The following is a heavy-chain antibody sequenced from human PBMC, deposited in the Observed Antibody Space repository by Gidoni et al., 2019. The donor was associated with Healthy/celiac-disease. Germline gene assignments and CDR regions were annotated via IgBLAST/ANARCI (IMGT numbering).Heavy chain of an antibody. CDR1: GGSISSYY. J-gene: IGHJ5*02. Sequence: QVQLQESGPGLVKPSETLSLTCTVSGGSISSYYWSWIRQPPGKGLEWIGYIYYSGSTNYNPSLKSRVTISVDTSKNQFSLKLSSVTAADTAVYYCARSAGFGWFDPWGQGTLVTVSS. CDR3: ARSAGFGWFDP. V-gene: IGHV4-59*01. D-gene: IGHD3-16*01. CDR2: IYYSGST.